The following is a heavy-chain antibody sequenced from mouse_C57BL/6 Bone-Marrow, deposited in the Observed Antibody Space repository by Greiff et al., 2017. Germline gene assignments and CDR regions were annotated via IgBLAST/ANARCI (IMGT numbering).Heavy chain of an antibody. V-gene: IGHV1-85*01. J-gene: IGHJ1*03. CDR2: IYPRDCST. CDR3: ARDYGGSYWYFVV. D-gene: IGHD1-1*01. CDR1: GYTFTSYD. Sequence: VQLQQSGPELVKPGASVKLSCKASGYTFTSYDINWVRHRPGQGLERIGWIYPRDCSTKYNEKLKGKATLSVNTSSSTGYMELHSLTSVFSAVYFCARDYGGSYWYFVVWGTRTTVTVSS.